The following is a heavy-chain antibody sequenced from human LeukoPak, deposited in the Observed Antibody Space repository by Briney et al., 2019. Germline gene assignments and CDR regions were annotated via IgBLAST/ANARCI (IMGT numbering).Heavy chain of an antibody. Sequence: GGTLRLSCAASGFTFSDHYMEGVRQAPAKGLEWVGRTRNKAKSYTTEYAASVKGRCTISRDDSKNSLYLQMNSLKTEDTAVYYCARVSAYYDFWSGFFYYYMDVWGKGTTVTASS. V-gene: IGHV3-72*01. J-gene: IGHJ6*03. CDR1: GFTFSDHY. CDR2: TRNKAKSYTT. CDR3: ARVSAYYDFWSGFFYYYMDV. D-gene: IGHD3-3*01.